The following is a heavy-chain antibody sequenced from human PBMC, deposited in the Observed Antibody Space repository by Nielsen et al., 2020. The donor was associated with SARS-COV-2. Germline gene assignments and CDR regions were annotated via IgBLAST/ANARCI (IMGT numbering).Heavy chain of an antibody. D-gene: IGHD6-6*01. CDR1: GFIISSYG. V-gene: IGHV3-33*06. J-gene: IGHJ4*02. Sequence: GESLKISCVASGFIISSYGMHWVRQAPGKGLEWVAVLWTDGISKSYVDSVKGRFTISRDNSRNTMYLQMGGLRAEDTAVYYCVKVGEYSSIFDYWGQGSLVTVSS. CDR3: VKVGEYSSIFDY. CDR2: LWTDGISK.